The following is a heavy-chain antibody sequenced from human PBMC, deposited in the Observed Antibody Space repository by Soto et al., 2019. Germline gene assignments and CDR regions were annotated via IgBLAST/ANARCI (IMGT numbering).Heavy chain of an antibody. CDR3: AREYSRWFDP. Sequence: KPSETLSLTCTVSGGSFNAYYWSWIRQPPGKGLEWIGYIYYSGTTTYNPSLQSRVTISVDTSKNQFSLKLSSVTAADTAVYYCAREYSRWFDPWGQGTLVTVSS. CDR2: IYYSGTT. D-gene: IGHD2-15*01. CDR1: GGSFNAYY. V-gene: IGHV4-59*01. J-gene: IGHJ5*02.